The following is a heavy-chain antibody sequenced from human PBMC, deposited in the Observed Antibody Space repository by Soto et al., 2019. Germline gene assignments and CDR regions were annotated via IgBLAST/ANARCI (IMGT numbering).Heavy chain of an antibody. V-gene: IGHV3-33*01. J-gene: IGHJ4*02. CDR3: ATDVSLYSITMVRADY. D-gene: IGHD3-10*01. CDR2: IWYDGSNK. Sequence: QVQLVESGGGVVQPGRSLRLSCAASGFTFSSYGMHWVRQAPGKGLEWVAVIWYDGSNKYYADSVKGRFTISRDNSKNTLYLQMNSLRAEDTAVYYCATDVSLYSITMVRADYWGQGTLVTVSS. CDR1: GFTFSSYG.